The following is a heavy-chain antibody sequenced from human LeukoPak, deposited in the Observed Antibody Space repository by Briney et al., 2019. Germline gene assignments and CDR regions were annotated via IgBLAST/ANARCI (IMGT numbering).Heavy chain of an antibody. Sequence: GASVKVSCKASGYTFTGYYMHWVRQAPGQGLEWMGWINPNSGGTNYAQRFQGRVTMTRDTSLRTVYMGLTRLRSDDTAVYYCAVGGVDYYFDYWGQGTRVTVSS. V-gene: IGHV1-2*02. CDR1: GYTFTGYY. J-gene: IGHJ4*02. CDR2: INPNSGGT. D-gene: IGHD3-10*01. CDR3: AVGGVDYYFDY.